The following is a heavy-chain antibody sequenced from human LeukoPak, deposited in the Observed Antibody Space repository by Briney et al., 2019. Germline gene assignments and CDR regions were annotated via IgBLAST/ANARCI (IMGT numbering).Heavy chain of an antibody. D-gene: IGHD3-22*01. CDR1: GDSVSSNSAA. V-gene: IGHV6-1*01. Sequence: SQTLSLTCAISGDSVSSNSAAWNWIRQSPSRGLEWLGRTYYRSKWYSDSAVSVKSRITINPDTSKNQFSLQLNSVTPEDTAVYYCARDYSGDYDSSGYLYYLDYWGQGFLVTVSS. CDR3: ARDYSGDYDSSGYLYYLDY. CDR2: TYYRSKWYS. J-gene: IGHJ4*02.